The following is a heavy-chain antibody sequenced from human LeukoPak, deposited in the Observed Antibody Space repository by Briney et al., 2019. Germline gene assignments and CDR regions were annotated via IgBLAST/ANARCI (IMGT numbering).Heavy chain of an antibody. CDR1: GGSISSGSYY. D-gene: IGHD2-15*01. V-gene: IGHV4-61*02. CDR3: AREGYCSGGSCYSHYFDY. Sequence: SQTLSLTCTVSGGSISSGSYYWSWIRQPAGKGLEWIGRIYTSGSTNYNPSLKSRVTISVDTSKNQFSLKLSSVTAADTAVYYCAREGYCSGGSCYSHYFDYWGQGTLVTVSS. J-gene: IGHJ4*02. CDR2: IYTSGST.